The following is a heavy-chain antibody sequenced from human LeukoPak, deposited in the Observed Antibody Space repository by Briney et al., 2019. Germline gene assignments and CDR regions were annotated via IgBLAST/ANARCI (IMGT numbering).Heavy chain of an antibody. D-gene: IGHD3-9*01. J-gene: IGHJ4*02. CDR2: IYHSGST. V-gene: IGHV4-38-2*02. CDR1: GYSISSGYY. CDR3: ARVSYDILTGYYIDY. Sequence: SETLSLTCTVSGYSISSGYYWGWIRQPPGKGLERIGSIYHSGSTYYNPSLKSRVTISVDTSKNQFSLKLSSVTAADTAVYYCARVSYDILTGYYIDYWGQGTLVTVSS.